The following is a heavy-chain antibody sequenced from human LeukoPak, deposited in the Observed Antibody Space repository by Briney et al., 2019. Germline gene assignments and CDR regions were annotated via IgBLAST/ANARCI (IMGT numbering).Heavy chain of an antibody. D-gene: IGHD3-22*01. V-gene: IGHV3-23*01. CDR2: ISGSGGST. CDR1: GFTFSSYA. Sequence: GGSLRLSCAASGFTFSSYAMSWVRQAPGKGLEWVSAISGSGGSTYYADSVKGRFTISRDNSKNTLYLQMNSLRAEDTAVYYCAKSYDSSGYPLIFFDYWGQGTLVTVSS. CDR3: AKSYDSSGYPLIFFDY. J-gene: IGHJ4*02.